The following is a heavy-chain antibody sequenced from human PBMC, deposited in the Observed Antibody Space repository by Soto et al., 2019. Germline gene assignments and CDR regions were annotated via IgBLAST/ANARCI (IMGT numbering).Heavy chain of an antibody. V-gene: IGHV3-23*01. CDR1: GFTFSSYA. CDR2: ISGSGGST. Sequence: GGSLRLSCAASGFTFSSYAMSWVRQAPGKGLEWVSAISGSGGSTYYAGSVKGRFTISRDNSKNTLYLQMNSLRAEDTAVYYCAISAGLQYYYYYGMDVWGQGTTVTVSS. D-gene: IGHD6-13*01. CDR3: AISAGLQYYYYYGMDV. J-gene: IGHJ6*02.